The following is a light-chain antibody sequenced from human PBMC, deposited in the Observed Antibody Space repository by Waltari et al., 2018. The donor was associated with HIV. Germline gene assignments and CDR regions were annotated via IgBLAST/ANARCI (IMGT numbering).Light chain of an antibody. J-gene: IGKJ4*01. V-gene: IGKV1-39*01. CDR1: QTISSC. CDR2: TAS. CDR3: QQSYSTPPT. Sequence: DIQLTRSPSSLSPSVGAKVPITCRASQTISSCLNWYQQKPGKAPNLLFYTASSLQSGVPSRFRGSGSGTDFTLTISSLQPEDFATYYCQQSYSTPPTFGGGTKVEIK.